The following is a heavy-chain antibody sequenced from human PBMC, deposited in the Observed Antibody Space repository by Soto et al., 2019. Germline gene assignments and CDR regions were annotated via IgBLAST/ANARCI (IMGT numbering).Heavy chain of an antibody. V-gene: IGHV1-18*01. CDR3: ARDRVSGDYIDCNYAMGV. D-gene: IGHD2-21*02. Sequence: ASVKVSCKAAGYTFTNSGISWVRQAPGQGLEWMGWISPYNGSTNYAQKFQGRVTMTTDTSTSTVYMELSSLSSEDTAVYYCARDRVSGDYIDCNYAMGVWGQRTTGTVSS. J-gene: IGHJ6*02. CDR2: ISPYNGST. CDR1: GYTFTNSG.